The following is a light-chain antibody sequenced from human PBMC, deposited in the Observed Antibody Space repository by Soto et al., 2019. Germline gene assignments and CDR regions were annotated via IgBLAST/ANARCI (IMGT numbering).Light chain of an antibody. Sequence: IQLTKAASGLCVAVGGRRTIKNRASQSISTYLNWYQKKPGRAPRLLIYGAFNLQSGVPSRFSGSGSGTDVTLIIGSLQPEDFATYYGQQSYITPLTFRGGTKVDIK. CDR1: QSISTY. CDR2: GAF. CDR3: QQSYITPLT. J-gene: IGKJ4*01. V-gene: IGKV1-39*01.